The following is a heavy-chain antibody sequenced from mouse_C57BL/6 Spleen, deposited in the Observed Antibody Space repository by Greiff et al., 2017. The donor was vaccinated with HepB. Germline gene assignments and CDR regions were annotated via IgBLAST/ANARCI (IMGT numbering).Heavy chain of an antibody. CDR2: IDPSDSET. V-gene: IGHV1-52*01. CDR3: AREYYGRSPYYCDY. D-gene: IGHD1-1*01. J-gene: IGHJ2*01. CDR1: GYTFTSYW. Sequence: QVQLQQSGAELVRPGSSVKLSCKASGYTFTSYWMHWVKQRPIQGLEWTGNIDPSDSETHYNQQFKDKATLTVDESSSTAYMQLSSLTSEDSAVDDWAREYYGRSPYYCDYGGQGTTLTVSS.